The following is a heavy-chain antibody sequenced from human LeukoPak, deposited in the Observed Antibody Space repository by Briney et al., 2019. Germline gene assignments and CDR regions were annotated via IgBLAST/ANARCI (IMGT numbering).Heavy chain of an antibody. J-gene: IGHJ4*02. CDR3: ARDPGLSGYYRYYFDY. Sequence: GGSLRLSCAASGFTFSSYGMHWVRQAPGKGLEWVAFIRYDGSNKYYADSVKGRFTISRDNSKNTLYLQMNSLRAEDTAVYYCARDPGLSGYYRYYFDYWGQGTLVTVSS. CDR2: IRYDGSNK. D-gene: IGHD3-22*01. V-gene: IGHV3-30*02. CDR1: GFTFSSYG.